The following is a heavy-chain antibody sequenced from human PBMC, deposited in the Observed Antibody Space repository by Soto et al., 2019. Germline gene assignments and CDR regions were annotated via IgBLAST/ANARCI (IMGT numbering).Heavy chain of an antibody. J-gene: IGHJ4*02. CDR1: GYIFTDHL. V-gene: IGHV1-2*02. Sequence: ASVKVSCKTSGYIFTDHLIHWVRQSPGQGLQWVGWVHPDSGGTNVAQAFQDRATMTADTSITTAYMDLARLRPDDTAIFYCARGAQGFFPVSGIYFYFDHWGQGTPVTVSS. D-gene: IGHD3-22*01. CDR2: VHPDSGGT. CDR3: ARGAQGFFPVSGIYFYFDH.